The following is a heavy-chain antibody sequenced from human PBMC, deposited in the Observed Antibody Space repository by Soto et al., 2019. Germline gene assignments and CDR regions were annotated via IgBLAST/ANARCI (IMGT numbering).Heavy chain of an antibody. D-gene: IGHD1-26*01. CDR1: GFDFSVTC. V-gene: IGHV3-48*02. CDR3: AREGGSLNWFDP. J-gene: IGHJ5*02. CDR2: ISSSSSNI. Sequence: PGGSLRLSCAASGFDFSVTCMSWVRQAPGKGLEWVSYISSSSSNIYYADSVKGRFTISRDNAKNSLYLQMNSLRDEDTAVYYCAREGGSLNWFDPWGQGTLVTVSS.